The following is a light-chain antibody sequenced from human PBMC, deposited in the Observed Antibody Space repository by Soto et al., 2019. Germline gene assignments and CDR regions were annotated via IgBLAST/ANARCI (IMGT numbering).Light chain of an antibody. Sequence: DIQMTQSPSSLSASVGDRVTITCQASQDNSNYLNWYHQKPGKAPKLLIYDASNLETGVPSRFSGSGSGTDFTFTISSLQPEDIATYYCQQYDNLPRFTFGPGTKVDIK. CDR2: DAS. CDR1: QDNSNY. V-gene: IGKV1-33*01. CDR3: QQYDNLPRFT. J-gene: IGKJ3*01.